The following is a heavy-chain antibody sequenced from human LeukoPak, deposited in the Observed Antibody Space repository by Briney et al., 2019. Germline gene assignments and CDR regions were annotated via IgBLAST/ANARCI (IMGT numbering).Heavy chain of an antibody. CDR1: GYTFTGYY. V-gene: IGHV1-2*02. Sequence: ASVKVSCKASGYTFTGYYMHWVRQAPGQGLEWMGWINPNSGDTNYAQKFQGRVTMTRDTSISTAYMELSRLTSDDTAMYYCARDRTSGYNWFDPWGQGTLVTGSS. D-gene: IGHD3-22*01. J-gene: IGHJ5*02. CDR2: INPNSGDT. CDR3: ARDRTSGYNWFDP.